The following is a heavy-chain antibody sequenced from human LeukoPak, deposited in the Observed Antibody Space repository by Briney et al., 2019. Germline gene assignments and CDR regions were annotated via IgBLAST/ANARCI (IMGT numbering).Heavy chain of an antibody. D-gene: IGHD2-2*01. CDR3: AREIVVVVPAALDY. J-gene: IGHJ4*02. CDR2: ISYDGGNK. CDR1: GFTFSSYA. V-gene: IGHV3-30*04. Sequence: GGSLRLSCAASGFTFSSYAMHWVRQAPGKGLEWVAVISYDGGNKYYADSVKGRFTISRDNSKNTLYLQMNSLRAEDTAVYYCAREIVVVVPAALDYWGQGTLVTVSS.